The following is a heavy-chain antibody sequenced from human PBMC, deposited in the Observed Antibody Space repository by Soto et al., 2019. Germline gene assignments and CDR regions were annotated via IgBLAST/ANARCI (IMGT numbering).Heavy chain of an antibody. V-gene: IGHV3-66*01. CDR3: ARDRGYR. J-gene: IGHJ3*01. D-gene: IGHD5-12*01. CDR1: GFSVGDNY. Sequence: EVQLVESGGDLVQPGGSLRLSCAASGFSVGDNYMKWVRQAPGKGLEWVSLIYSGGSTFYADSVKGRFTISRDNSKNTLFLQMNNLRVDDTAVYYCARDRGYRWGQGTMVTVSA. CDR2: IYSGGST.